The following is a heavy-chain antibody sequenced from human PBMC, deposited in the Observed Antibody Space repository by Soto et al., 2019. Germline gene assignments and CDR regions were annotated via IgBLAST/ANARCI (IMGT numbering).Heavy chain of an antibody. CDR1: GFTFSSYS. D-gene: IGHD2-15*01. CDR2: ISSSSSTI. Sequence: GGSLRLSCAASGFTFSSYSMNWVRQAPGKGLEWVSYISSSSSTIYYADSVKGRFTISRDNAKNSLYLQMNSLRAEDTAVYYCARGCSGGSCYLWAFDIWGQGTMVTVSS. CDR3: ARGCSGGSCYLWAFDI. V-gene: IGHV3-48*01. J-gene: IGHJ3*02.